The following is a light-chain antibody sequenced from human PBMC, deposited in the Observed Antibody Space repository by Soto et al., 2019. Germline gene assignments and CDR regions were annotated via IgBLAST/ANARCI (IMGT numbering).Light chain of an antibody. J-gene: IGLJ2*01. V-gene: IGLV7-46*01. CDR3: LLSYSGARV. Sequence: QAVVTQDPSLTVSPGGTVTLTCGSITGTVTTGHAPSWFQQKPGQAPRTLIYETTNRHSWTPARFSRSLLGGKAALTLSRAQPEDEDEYYCLLSYSGARVFGGGTKLTVL. CDR2: ETT. CDR1: TGTVTTGHA.